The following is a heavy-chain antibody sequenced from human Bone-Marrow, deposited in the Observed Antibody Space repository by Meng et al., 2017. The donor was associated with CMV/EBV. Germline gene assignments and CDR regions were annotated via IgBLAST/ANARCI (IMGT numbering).Heavy chain of an antibody. J-gene: IGHJ4*02. CDR1: GYTFTDCY. Sequence: CTDSGYTFTDCYFRGGQQAPGQGLEGRGWVDPKSGVSKYTQRLQGRVTMTRDTSINTVYMEVSGLTSDDTAVYYCARDPYGPLDYWGQGTLVTVSS. D-gene: IGHD3-10*01. CDR3: ARDPYGPLDY. CDR2: VDPKSGVS. V-gene: IGHV1-2*02.